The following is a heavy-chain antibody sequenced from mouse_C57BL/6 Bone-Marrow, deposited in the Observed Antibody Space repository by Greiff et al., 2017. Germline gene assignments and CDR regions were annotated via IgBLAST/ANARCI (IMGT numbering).Heavy chain of an antibody. Sequence: VQLKQSGPELVKPGASVKISCKASGYSFTGYYMNWVKQSPEKSLEWIGEINPSTGGTNYNQKFKAKATLTVDKSSSTAYMQLKSLTSEDSAVYYCAPGVTTPYYFDYWGQGTTLTVSS. J-gene: IGHJ2*01. CDR1: GYSFTGYY. V-gene: IGHV1-42*01. D-gene: IGHD2-2*01. CDR2: INPSTGGT. CDR3: APGVTTPYYFDY.